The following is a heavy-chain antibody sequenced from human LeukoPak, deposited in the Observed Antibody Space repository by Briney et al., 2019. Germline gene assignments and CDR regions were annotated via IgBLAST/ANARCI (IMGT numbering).Heavy chain of an antibody. V-gene: IGHV1-69*04. CDR2: IIPIFPKT. CDR3: ARDPKVLAVPDRRNDRNDP. Sequence: ASVKVSCKASGDTFGNYAINWVRQAPGQVLEWMGRIIPIFPKTNYAQKFQGRVTITADMSTSTAYLELSSLSSEDTAVYYCARDPKVLAVPDRRNDRNDPWGQGTLVTVSS. D-gene: IGHD1-1*01. CDR1: GDTFGNYA. J-gene: IGHJ5*02.